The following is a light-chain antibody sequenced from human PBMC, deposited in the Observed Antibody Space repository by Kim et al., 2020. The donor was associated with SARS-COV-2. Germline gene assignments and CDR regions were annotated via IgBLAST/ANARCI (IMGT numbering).Light chain of an antibody. CDR1: QGISSY. J-gene: IGKJ1*01. CDR3: QQSYSTPPT. Sequence: ASVGDRVTITCRASQGISSYLNWYQQKPGEAPKLLIYAASSLQSGVPSRFSGSGSGTDFTLTISSLQPEDFATYYCQQSYSTPPTFGQGTKVDIK. CDR2: AAS. V-gene: IGKV1-39*01.